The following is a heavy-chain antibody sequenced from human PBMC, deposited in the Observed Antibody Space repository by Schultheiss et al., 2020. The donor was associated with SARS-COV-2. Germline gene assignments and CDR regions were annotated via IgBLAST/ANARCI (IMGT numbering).Heavy chain of an antibody. J-gene: IGHJ4*02. V-gene: IGHV3-30*18. CDR2: ISYDGSNK. CDR1: GFTFSSYG. CDR3: ANDLTTDIDY. Sequence: GGSLRLSCAASGFTFSSYGMHWVRQAPGKGLEWVAVISYDGSNKYYADSVKGRFTISRDNSKNTLYLQMNSLRAEDTAVYYCANDLTTDIDYWGQGTLVTVSS. D-gene: IGHD5-12*01.